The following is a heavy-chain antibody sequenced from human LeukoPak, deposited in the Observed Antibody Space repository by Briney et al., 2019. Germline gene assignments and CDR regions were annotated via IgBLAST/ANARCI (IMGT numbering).Heavy chain of an antibody. Sequence: GGSLRLSCAASGFTFSSYWMNWGRQAPGKGLVWVSRIASDGSSTTYADSVKGRFSISRDNAKNTLYLQMNSLRVEDTAVYYCARGRPHGNDYWGQGTLVTVSS. CDR1: GFTFSSYW. CDR2: IASDGSST. D-gene: IGHD4-23*01. V-gene: IGHV3-74*01. J-gene: IGHJ4*02. CDR3: ARGRPHGNDY.